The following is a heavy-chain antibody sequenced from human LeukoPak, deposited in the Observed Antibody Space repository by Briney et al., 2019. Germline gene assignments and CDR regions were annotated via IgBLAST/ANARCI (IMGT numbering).Heavy chain of an antibody. J-gene: IGHJ3*02. V-gene: IGHV5-51*01. CDR3: ARDEATYYYGSGSYYTAFDI. CDR2: IYPGDSDT. Sequence: GESLKISCKGSGYSFTNYWIGWVRQMPGKGLEWMGIIYPGDSDTRYSPSFQGQVTISADKSISTAYLQWSSLKASDTAMYYCARDEATYYYGSGSYYTAFDIWGQGTMVTVSS. CDR1: GYSFTNYW. D-gene: IGHD3-10*01.